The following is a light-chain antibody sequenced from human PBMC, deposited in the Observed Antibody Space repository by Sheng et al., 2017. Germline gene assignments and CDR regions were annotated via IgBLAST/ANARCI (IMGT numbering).Light chain of an antibody. CDR1: ELGNKY. CDR2: QDT. CDR3: QTWDSSTAV. Sequence: SYELTQPPSVSVSPGQTANITCSGDELGNKYVFWYQQRPGQSPLLVIYQDTNRPSGIPERFSGSNSGNTATLTISATQATDEGDYYCQTWDSSTAVFGGGTKLVVL. J-gene: IGLJ2*01. V-gene: IGLV3-1*01.